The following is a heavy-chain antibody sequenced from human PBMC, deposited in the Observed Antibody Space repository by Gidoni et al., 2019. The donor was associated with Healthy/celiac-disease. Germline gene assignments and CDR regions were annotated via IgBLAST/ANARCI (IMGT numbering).Heavy chain of an antibody. D-gene: IGHD4-17*01. CDR1: GYSISSGYY. CDR2: IYHSGST. Sequence: QVQLQESGPGLVKPSETLSLTCAVSGYSISSGYYWGWIRQPPGKGLEWIGSIYHSGSTYYNPSLKSRVTISVDTSKNQFSLKLSSVTAADTAVYYCARDDPVDYGGGNFDYWGQGTLVTVSS. CDR3: ARDDPVDYGGGNFDY. V-gene: IGHV4-38-2*02. J-gene: IGHJ4*02.